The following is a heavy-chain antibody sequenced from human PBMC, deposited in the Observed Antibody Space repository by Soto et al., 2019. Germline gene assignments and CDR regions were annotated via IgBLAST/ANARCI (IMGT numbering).Heavy chain of an antibody. V-gene: IGHV3-7*01. CDR1: GFTFSGSW. CDR3: ARDPGYSSFDH. D-gene: IGHD5-12*01. Sequence: DVQLVESGGGLVQPGGSLRLSCAASGFTFSGSWMSRVRQAPGKGLEFVANIKEDGSVKNYVDSVKGRFTISRDNAKNSVYLQMNSLRDEDTAVYYCARDPGYSSFDHWGQGTLVTVSS. CDR2: IKEDGSVK. J-gene: IGHJ4*02.